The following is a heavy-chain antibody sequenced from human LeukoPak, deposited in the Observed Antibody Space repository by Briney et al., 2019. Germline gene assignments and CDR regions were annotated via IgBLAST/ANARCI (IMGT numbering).Heavy chain of an antibody. Sequence: PGGSLRLSCAASGFTFSNAWMSWVRQAPGKGLEWVSAISGNGGSTYYADSVKGRFTISRDNSKNTLYLQMNSLRAEDTAVYYCAKDPVLRFLEWSPVGEYFQHRGQGTLVTVSS. CDR2: ISGNGGST. V-gene: IGHV3-23*01. D-gene: IGHD3-3*01. CDR1: GFTFSNAW. CDR3: AKDPVLRFLEWSPVGEYFQH. J-gene: IGHJ1*01.